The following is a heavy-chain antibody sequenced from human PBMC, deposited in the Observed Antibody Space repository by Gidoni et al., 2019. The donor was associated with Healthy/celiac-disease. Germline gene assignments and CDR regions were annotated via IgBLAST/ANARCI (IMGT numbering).Heavy chain of an antibody. V-gene: IGHV1-46*01. Sequence: QVQLVPSGAEVKTPGASVKLSCKASGYTFTSYYMHWVRQAPGQGLDWMGIINPSGGSTSYEQKFQGRVTMTRDTSTSTVYMELSSLRSEDTAVYYCARDPRVITGTTGSFDYWGQGTLVTVSS. J-gene: IGHJ4*02. CDR2: INPSGGST. CDR3: ARDPRVITGTTGSFDY. D-gene: IGHD1-7*01. CDR1: GYTFTSYY.